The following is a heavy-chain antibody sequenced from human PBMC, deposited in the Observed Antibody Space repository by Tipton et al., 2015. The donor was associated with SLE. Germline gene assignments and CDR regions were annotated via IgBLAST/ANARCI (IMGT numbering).Heavy chain of an antibody. CDR1: SYSISSGYY. V-gene: IGHV4-38-2*02. J-gene: IGHJ4*02. CDR3: ARIHPNNYGDYGHLDY. Sequence: TLSLTCTVSSYSISSGYYWGWIRQPPGKGLEWIGSIYHSGSIYYSGNTYYNPSLESRVTISADTFKNQFSLKVTSVTAADTAVYFCARIHPNNYGDYGHLDYWGQGILVTVSS. D-gene: IGHD4-17*01. CDR2: IYHSGSIYYSGNT.